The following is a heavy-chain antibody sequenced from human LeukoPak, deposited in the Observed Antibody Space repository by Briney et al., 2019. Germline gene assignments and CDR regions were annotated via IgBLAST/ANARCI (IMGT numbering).Heavy chain of an antibody. D-gene: IGHD6-6*01. CDR1: GYTFTGYY. J-gene: IGHJ4*02. CDR3: ARDRGVEYSSAFDY. V-gene: IGHV1-2*02. Sequence: EASVKVSCKASGYTFTGYYMHWVRQAPGQGLEWMGWINPNSGGTNYAQKFQGRVTMTRDTSISTAYMELSRLRSDDTAVYYCARDRGVEYSSAFDYWGQGTLVTVSS. CDR2: INPNSGGT.